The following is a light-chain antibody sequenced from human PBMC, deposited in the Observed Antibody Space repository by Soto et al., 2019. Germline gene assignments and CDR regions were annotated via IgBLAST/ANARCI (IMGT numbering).Light chain of an antibody. CDR2: WAS. J-gene: IGKJ1*01. Sequence: DIVMTQSPDSLAGFLGERATINCKSSQRVLYSSNNKNYLAWYQQKPGQPPKLLIYWASTRESGVPDRFSGSGSGTDFTLTISSLQAEDVAVYYCQQYYSTPRTFGQGTKVEIK. V-gene: IGKV4-1*01. CDR1: QRVLYSSNNKNY. CDR3: QQYYSTPRT.